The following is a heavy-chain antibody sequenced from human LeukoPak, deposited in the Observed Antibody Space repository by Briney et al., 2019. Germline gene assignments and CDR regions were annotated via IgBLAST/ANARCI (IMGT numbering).Heavy chain of an antibody. D-gene: IGHD3-10*01. CDR2: MRYDGSNK. J-gene: IGHJ4*02. V-gene: IGHV3-30*02. CDR1: GFTFSTYG. CDR3: AKDQLEKTVIGSGRGC. Sequence: GGSLRLSCAASGFTFSTYGMHWVRQAPGKGLEWVAFMRYDGSNKYYADSVKGRFTISRDNSKNTLYLQMNSLRSEDTAVYYCAKDQLEKTVIGSGRGCWGQGTLVSVSS.